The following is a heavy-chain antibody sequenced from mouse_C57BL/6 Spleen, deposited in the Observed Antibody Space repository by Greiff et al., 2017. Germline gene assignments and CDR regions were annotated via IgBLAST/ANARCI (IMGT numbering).Heavy chain of an antibody. J-gene: IGHJ2*01. CDR2: ISSGGSYT. V-gene: IGHV5-6*01. Sequence: EVQLVESGGDLVKPGGSLKLSCAASGFTFSSYGMSWVRQSPDKRLEWVATISSGGSYTYYPDSVKGRVTISRDNAKNTLYLQMSSLKSEDTAMYYCARHGGLLQYYFDYWGQGTTLTVSS. CDR1: GFTFSSYG. D-gene: IGHD2-3*01. CDR3: ARHGGLLQYYFDY.